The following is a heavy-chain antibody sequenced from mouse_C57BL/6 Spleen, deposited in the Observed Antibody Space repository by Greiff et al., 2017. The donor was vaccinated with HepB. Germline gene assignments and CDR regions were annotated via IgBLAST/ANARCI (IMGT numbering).Heavy chain of an antibody. J-gene: IGHJ2*01. CDR1: GYTFTDYY. CDR2: IYPGSGNT. V-gene: IGHV1-76*01. D-gene: IGHD2-3*01. Sequence: VKLVESGAELVRPGASVKLSCKASGYTFTDYYINWVKQRPGQGLEWIARIYPGSGNTYYNEKFKGKATLTAEKSSSTAYMQLSSLTSEDSAVYFCAREDGYYYFDYWGQGTTLTVSS. CDR3: AREDGYYYFDY.